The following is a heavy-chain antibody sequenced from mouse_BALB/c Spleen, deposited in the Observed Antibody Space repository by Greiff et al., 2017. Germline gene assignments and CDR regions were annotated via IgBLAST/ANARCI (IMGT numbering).Heavy chain of an antibody. V-gene: IGHV1S137*01. CDR2: ISTYYGDA. CDR3: ARSGYDGYSLAY. D-gene: IGHD2-3*01. Sequence: VQLQQSGAELVRPGVSVKISCKGSGYTFTDYAMHWVKQSHAKSLEWIGVISTYYGDASYNQKFKGKATMTVDKSSSTAYMDLARLTSEDSAIYYCARSGYDGYSLAYWGQGTLVTVSA. CDR1: GYTFTDYA. J-gene: IGHJ3*01.